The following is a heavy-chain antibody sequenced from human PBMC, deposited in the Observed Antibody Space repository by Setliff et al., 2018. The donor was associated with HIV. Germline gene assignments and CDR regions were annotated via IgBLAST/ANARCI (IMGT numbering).Heavy chain of an antibody. V-gene: IGHV4-38-2*02. Sequence: SETLSLTCTVSGDFFSSDYYWGWIRQPPGKGLEWIGSIWHSGNTYYNPSLRSRVSLSVDTSKNQFSLRLSSVTAADTAVYYCARGHTWNYYGGDYFDYWGQGSLVTVSS. J-gene: IGHJ4*02. CDR3: ARGHTWNYYGGDYFDY. CDR1: GDFFSSDYY. CDR2: IWHSGNT. D-gene: IGHD1-7*01.